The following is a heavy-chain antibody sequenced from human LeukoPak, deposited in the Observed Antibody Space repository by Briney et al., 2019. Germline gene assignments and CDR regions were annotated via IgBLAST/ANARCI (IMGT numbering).Heavy chain of an antibody. D-gene: IGHD6-19*01. CDR3: ARGHPGYASGWPDY. J-gene: IGHJ4*02. V-gene: IGHV1-8*01. CDR1: GYSFTSHN. Sequence: ASVKVSCKTSGYSFTSHNINWVRQAPGPGLEWVGWVSPSSGNTAYAQKFQGRVTMTRDTSISTAYMELSSLTSEDTAVYYCARGHPGYASGWPDYWGQGTLVTVSS. CDR2: VSPSSGNT.